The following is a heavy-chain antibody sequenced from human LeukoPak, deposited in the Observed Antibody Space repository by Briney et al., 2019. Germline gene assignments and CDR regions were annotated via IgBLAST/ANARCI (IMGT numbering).Heavy chain of an antibody. D-gene: IGHD4-17*01. V-gene: IGHV1-69*04. CDR2: IIPILGIA. CDR1: GGTFSSYA. Sequence: GASVKVSCKASGGTFSSYAISWVRQAPGQGLEWMGRIIPILGIANYAQKFQGRVTITADKSTSTAYMELSSLRSEDTAVYYCARFHPYGDHYYFDYWGQGTLVTVSS. J-gene: IGHJ4*02. CDR3: ARFHPYGDHYYFDY.